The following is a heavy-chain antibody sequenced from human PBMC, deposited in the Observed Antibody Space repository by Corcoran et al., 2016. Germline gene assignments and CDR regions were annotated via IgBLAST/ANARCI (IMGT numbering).Heavy chain of an antibody. V-gene: IGHV5-51*01. CDR3: SRQESNWGSY. J-gene: IGHJ4*02. Sequence: EVQLVQSGAEVKKPGESLKISCKGSGYNFTKYWIGWVRQMPGKGLEWIGIIYPADSNTKYSPSFQGQVIISADKSISTAYLQLSNLKASDSAMYYCSRQESNWGSYWGQGTLVTVSS. CDR2: IYPADSNT. D-gene: IGHD7-27*01. CDR1: GYNFTKYW.